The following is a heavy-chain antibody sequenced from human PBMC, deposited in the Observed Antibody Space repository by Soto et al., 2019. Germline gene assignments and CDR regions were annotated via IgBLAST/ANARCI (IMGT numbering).Heavy chain of an antibody. J-gene: IGHJ4*02. CDR1: GFTFSSYA. V-gene: IGHV3-23*01. D-gene: IGHD3-22*01. CDR3: AKGHSSGYYCNDF. Sequence: PGGSLRLSCAASGFTFSSYALSWVRQAPGEGLEWVSAISNSGGTYYADSVKGRFTISRDNSKSTLYLQMNSLRAEDMAVYYCAKGHSSGYYCNDFWGQGTLVTVSS. CDR2: ISNSGGT.